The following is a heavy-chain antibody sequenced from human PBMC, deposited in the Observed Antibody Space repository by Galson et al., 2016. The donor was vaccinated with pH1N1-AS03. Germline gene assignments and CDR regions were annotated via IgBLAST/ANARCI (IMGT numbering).Heavy chain of an antibody. CDR3: AHRPSSWPYWYFDL. CDR2: IHWDDDK. V-gene: IGHV2-5*02. Sequence: PALVKPPQTLTLTCTFSGFSLSTSGVAVGWIRQPPGKALECLALIHWDDDKHYSPSLKSRLTITKDTSKNQVVLTMTNVDPVDTATYYCAHRPSSWPYWYFDLWGRDTLVTVSS. D-gene: IGHD6-13*01. CDR1: GFSLSTSGVA. J-gene: IGHJ2*01.